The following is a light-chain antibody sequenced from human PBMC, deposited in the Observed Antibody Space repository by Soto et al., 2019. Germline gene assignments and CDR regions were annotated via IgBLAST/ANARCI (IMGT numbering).Light chain of an antibody. J-gene: IGKJ5*01. CDR1: ETISRS. CDR2: AAS. V-gene: IGKV1-39*01. Sequence: IQRTQSPSSLSASLGDRVTITGGSGETISRSLNWFQQKPGKAPKLLIYAASILQNEVPSRFSGSGSGTDFTLSITSLQVEDFATYYCQQTHSVPLTFGQGTRLEIK. CDR3: QQTHSVPLT.